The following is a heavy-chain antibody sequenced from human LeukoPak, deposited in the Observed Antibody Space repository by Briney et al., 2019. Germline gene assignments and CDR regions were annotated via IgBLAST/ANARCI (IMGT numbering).Heavy chain of an antibody. CDR3: ARQQGGRGAFDI. CDR1: GGPIRGYY. Sequence: SETLSLTCTVSGGPIRGYYWSWIRQPLGKGREWIGYIYYGGSTNYNPSLQGRVTMSVDTSKNQVSLMLTSVTAADTAVYYCARQQGGRGAFDIWGQGTMVTVSS. V-gene: IGHV4-59*08. J-gene: IGHJ3*02. D-gene: IGHD2-15*01. CDR2: IYYGGST.